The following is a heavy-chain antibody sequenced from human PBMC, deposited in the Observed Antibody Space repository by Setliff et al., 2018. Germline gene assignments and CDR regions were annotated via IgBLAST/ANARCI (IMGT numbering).Heavy chain of an antibody. V-gene: IGHV4-61*02. Sequence: SETLSLTCSVSGCSISSGSYFWNWIRQPAGKGLEWIGRIYTSGSTKYNPSLKSRVTISADTSKNQFPLRLSSVTAADTAMYYCARSDDNAEYPDYWGQGTLVTVSS. CDR2: IYTSGST. J-gene: IGHJ4*02. CDR1: GCSISSGSYF. CDR3: ARSDDNAEYPDY. D-gene: IGHD2-2*01.